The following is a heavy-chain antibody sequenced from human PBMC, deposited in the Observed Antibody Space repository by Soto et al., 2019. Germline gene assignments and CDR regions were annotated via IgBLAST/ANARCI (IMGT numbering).Heavy chain of an antibody. V-gene: IGHV1-18*01. J-gene: IGHJ4*02. D-gene: IGHD6-6*01. Sequence: QVQLVQSGAEVKKPGASVKVSCKASGYTFTRFGINWVRQAPGQGLEWMGWISGYNGNTNTAENFQGRVTMTTDTSATTAYMELRSLRSDDTAVYYCARLFEAGGQLVGGFDYWGQGTLVTVSS. CDR1: GYTFTRFG. CDR3: ARLFEAGGQLVGGFDY. CDR2: ISGYNGNT.